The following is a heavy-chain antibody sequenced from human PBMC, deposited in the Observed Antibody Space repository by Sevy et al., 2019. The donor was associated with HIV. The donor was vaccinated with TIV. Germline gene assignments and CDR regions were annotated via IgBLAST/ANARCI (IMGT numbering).Heavy chain of an antibody. Sequence: ASVKVSCKVSGGSFSNSDVIWVRQAPGQGLEWMGRIIPRFGTANYAQRFQGRVTITADESTRTVFMELSRLRSEDTALFYCARVGGAREGYDYVGSSFIDHWRQGTLVTVSS. J-gene: IGHJ4*02. CDR2: IIPRFGTA. CDR1: GGSFSNSD. V-gene: IGHV1-69*13. CDR3: ARVGGAREGYDYVGSSFIDH. D-gene: IGHD3-16*01.